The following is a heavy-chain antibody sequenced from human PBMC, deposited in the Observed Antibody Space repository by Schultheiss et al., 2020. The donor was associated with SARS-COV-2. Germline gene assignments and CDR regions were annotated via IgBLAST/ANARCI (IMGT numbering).Heavy chain of an antibody. CDR2: IYYSGST. V-gene: IGHV4-59*12. D-gene: IGHD7-27*01. CDR1: GASISSYY. CDR3: ARGAGDGLCYFDY. Sequence: SETLSLTCTVSGASISSYYWSWIRQPPGKGLEWIGYIYYSGSTNYNPSLKSRVTISVDRSKNQFSLKLSSVTAADTAVYYCARGAGDGLCYFDYWGQGTLVTVSS. J-gene: IGHJ4*02.